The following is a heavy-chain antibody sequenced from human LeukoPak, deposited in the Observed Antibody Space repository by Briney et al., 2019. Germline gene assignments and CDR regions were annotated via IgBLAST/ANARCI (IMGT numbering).Heavy chain of an antibody. J-gene: IGHJ4*02. CDR3: AKAPFYYGLGSSSPPDY. V-gene: IGHV3-43*01. Sequence: PGGSLRLSCAASGFTFDDHTMHWVRQAPGKGLEWVSLINGKGDSTYYADSVKGRFTISRDNNRDSLYLQMNSLRTEDSALYYCAKAPFYYGLGSSSPPDYWGQGTLVTVSS. CDR1: GFTFDDHT. CDR2: INGKGDST. D-gene: IGHD3-10*01.